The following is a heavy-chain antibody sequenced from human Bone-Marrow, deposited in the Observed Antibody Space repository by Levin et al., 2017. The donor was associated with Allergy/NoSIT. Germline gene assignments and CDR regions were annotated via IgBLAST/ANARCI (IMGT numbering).Heavy chain of an antibody. V-gene: IGHV3-11*01. CDR2: ISYSGETI. J-gene: IGHJ4*02. CDR1: GFTFRDYY. Sequence: LSLPCAASGFTFRDYYMNWIRQTPGKGLEWISYISYSGETIYYADSVKGRFTVSRDNGQNSLSLQMNDLRAEDTAVYYCARDRSPRATLWREMATTAQYWGPGTLVIVST. D-gene: IGHD5-24*01. CDR3: ARDRSPRATLWREMATTAQY.